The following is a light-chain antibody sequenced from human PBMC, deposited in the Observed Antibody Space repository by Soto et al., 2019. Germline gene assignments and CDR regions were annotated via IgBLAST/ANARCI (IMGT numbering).Light chain of an antibody. CDR3: TSYAAGKNVV. CDR1: SSDVGNYNY. Sequence: QYALTQPPSASGSPGQSVTISCTGTSSDVGNYNYVSWYQQHPGKAPKLMIYEVTKRTSGVPDRFSGSKSGNTASLTVSGLQAEDEAEYYCTSYAAGKNVVFGGGTKLTVL. J-gene: IGLJ2*01. V-gene: IGLV2-8*01. CDR2: EVT.